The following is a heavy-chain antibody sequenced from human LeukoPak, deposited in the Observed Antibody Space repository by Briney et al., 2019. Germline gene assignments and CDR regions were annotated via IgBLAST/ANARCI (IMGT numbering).Heavy chain of an antibody. D-gene: IGHD3-9*01. J-gene: IGHJ6*02. CDR2: MNPNSGNT. V-gene: IGHV1-8*01. CDR1: GYTFTSYD. CDR3: ARGPHYDILTRRPYGMDV. Sequence: GASVKVSCKASGYTFTSYDINWVRQATGRGLEWMGWMNPNSGNTGYAQKFQGRVTMTRNTSISTAYMELSSLRSEDTAVYYCARGPHYDILTRRPYGMDVWGQGTTVTVSS.